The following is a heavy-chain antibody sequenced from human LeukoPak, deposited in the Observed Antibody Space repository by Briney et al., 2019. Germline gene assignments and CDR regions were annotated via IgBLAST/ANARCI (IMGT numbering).Heavy chain of an antibody. J-gene: IGHJ6*03. D-gene: IGHD2-2*01. CDR1: GHLFTGYY. Sequence: GASVKVSCMASGHLFTGYYIHWVRQVPGQGLEWMGWINPNNGGTNYAQKFEGRVIMTRDTSSTVYMEVRRLRSDDTAIYYCARDAQFTVVLPAAKLNYMDVWGKGTTVTVSS. CDR3: ARDAQFTVVLPAAKLNYMDV. CDR2: INPNNGGT. V-gene: IGHV1-2*02.